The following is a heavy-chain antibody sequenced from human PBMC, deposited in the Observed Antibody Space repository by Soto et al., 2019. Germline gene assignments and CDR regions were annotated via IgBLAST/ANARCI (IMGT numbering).Heavy chain of an antibody. Sequence: LRLSCAASGFTFTRYSMNWVRQAPGKGLEWVSSISSTTNYIYYGDSMKGRFAISRDNAKNSLYLEMNSLRAEDTAVYYCARESEDLTSNFDYWGQGTLVTVSS. V-gene: IGHV3-21*06. J-gene: IGHJ4*02. CDR1: GFTFTRYS. CDR2: ISSTTNYI. CDR3: ARESEDLTSNFDY.